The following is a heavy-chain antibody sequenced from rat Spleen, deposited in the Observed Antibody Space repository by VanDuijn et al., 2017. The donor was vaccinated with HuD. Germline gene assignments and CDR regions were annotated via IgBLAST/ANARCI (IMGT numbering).Heavy chain of an antibody. V-gene: IGHV5-46*01. J-gene: IGHJ2*01. CDR2: ISPTGGST. Sequence: EVQLVETGGGLVQPGRSLKLSCAASGFTFSGFPMTWVRQAPTKGLEWVATISPTGGSTNYRDSVKGRFTISRDNAKSTLYLQMNSLRSEDTATYYCATQSIIRVPLFDYWGQGVMVTVSS. CDR1: GFTFSGFP. CDR3: ATQSIIRVPLFDY. D-gene: IGHD4-3*01.